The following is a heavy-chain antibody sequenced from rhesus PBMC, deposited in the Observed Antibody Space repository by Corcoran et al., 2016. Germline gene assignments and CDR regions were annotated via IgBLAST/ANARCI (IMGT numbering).Heavy chain of an antibody. D-gene: IGHD3-34*01. J-gene: IGHJ4*01. V-gene: IGHV4-122*02. Sequence: QVQLQESGPGLVKPSETLSLTCAVSGDSISSGYYFWSRIRKPPGKGLEWIGYITCNGSTSYNPSLKSRVTISRDTSKNQFSLKLSSVTAADTAVYSCARDWGYWGQGVLVTVSS. CDR3: ARDWGY. CDR1: GDSISSGYYF. CDR2: ITCNGST.